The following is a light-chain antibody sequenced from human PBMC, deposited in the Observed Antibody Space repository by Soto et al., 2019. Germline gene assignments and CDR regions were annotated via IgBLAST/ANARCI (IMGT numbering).Light chain of an antibody. CDR1: RSVGNN. Sequence: EIVLTQSPATLSLSLGERATLSCRASRSVGNNLACYQKKPGQAPGLLIYAASIRATGIPARFSGSGSGTDFTLTISSLVPEDFAVYYGQQHADWRLSFRGGTKVEIK. CDR2: AAS. CDR3: QQHADWRLS. V-gene: IGKV3-11*01. J-gene: IGKJ4*01.